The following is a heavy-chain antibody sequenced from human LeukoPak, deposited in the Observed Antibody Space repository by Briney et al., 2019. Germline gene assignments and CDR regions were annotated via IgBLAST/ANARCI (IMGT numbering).Heavy chain of an antibody. CDR3: ARDAIAVAAPAY. CDR1: GFTFSRYS. D-gene: IGHD6-19*01. Sequence: GGSLRLSCAASGFTFSRYSMNWFRQAPGRGLEWLSYISSSGSDIYYADSVKGRFTISRDNSKNTLYLQMNSLRAEDTAVYYCARDAIAVAAPAYWGQGTLVTVSS. J-gene: IGHJ4*02. V-gene: IGHV3-48*01. CDR2: ISSSGSDI.